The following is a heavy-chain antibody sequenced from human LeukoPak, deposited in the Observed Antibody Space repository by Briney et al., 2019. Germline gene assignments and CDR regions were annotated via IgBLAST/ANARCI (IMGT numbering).Heavy chain of an antibody. CDR2: IYTSGST. CDR1: GVSISSGSYY. J-gene: IGHJ5*02. V-gene: IGHV4-61*02. Sequence: PSETLSLTCTVSGVSISSGSYYWGWLRQPDGKGLEWIVRIYTSGSTNYNPSLKSRVTISVDTSKNQFSLKLSSVTAADTAVYYCARQSRPNWFDHWGQGTLVTVSS. CDR3: ARQSRPNWFDH.